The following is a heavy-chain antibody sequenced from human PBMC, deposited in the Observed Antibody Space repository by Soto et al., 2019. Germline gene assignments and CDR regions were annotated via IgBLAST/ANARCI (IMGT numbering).Heavy chain of an antibody. CDR2: IRGDGGNI. CDR1: GFIFKNYA. J-gene: IGHJ3*01. V-gene: IGHV3-23*01. CDR3: AKGGKGGSDWTADSRDV. D-gene: IGHD6-19*01. Sequence: EVELLESGGGLVQRGGSLRLSCAASGFIFKNYAMSWVRQAPGKGLEWVSAIRGDGGNIYYSDSAKGRFTISRDNSKNTLYLQVNSMRAEDTAVYYCAKGGKGGSDWTADSRDVWGQGTMVTVSS.